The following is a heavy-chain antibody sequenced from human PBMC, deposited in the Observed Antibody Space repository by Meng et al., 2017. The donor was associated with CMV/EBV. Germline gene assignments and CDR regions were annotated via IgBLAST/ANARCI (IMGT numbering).Heavy chain of an antibody. J-gene: IGHJ4*02. CDR3: AKDGTPYSSGWYGFDY. CDR1: GLPLSSWG. V-gene: IGHV3-30*18. D-gene: IGHD6-19*01. Sequence: GLPLSSWGRHGVGQGPGEGLGWVAVITYDGSNEYYADTVKGRFTISRDNSKNTLYLQMNSLRAEDTAVYYCAKDGTPYSSGWYGFDYWGQGTLVTVSS. CDR2: ITYDGSNE.